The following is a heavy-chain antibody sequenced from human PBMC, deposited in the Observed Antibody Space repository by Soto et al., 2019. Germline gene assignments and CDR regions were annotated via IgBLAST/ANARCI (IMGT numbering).Heavy chain of an antibody. J-gene: IGHJ3*02. D-gene: IGHD6-13*01. CDR2: LIPMFAIA. V-gene: IGHV1-69*02. CDR1: GGSFSIYT. CDR3: RLGSWSAKVFDI. Sequence: QVQLVQSGVEVKKPGSSVKVSCKAAGGSFSIYTDFWVRQAPGQGLEWMGRLIPMFAIANYAQNFQGKVTFNADKFTDTVYMELLNLRSADTAVYYCRLGSWSAKVFDIWDQGTLVTVSS.